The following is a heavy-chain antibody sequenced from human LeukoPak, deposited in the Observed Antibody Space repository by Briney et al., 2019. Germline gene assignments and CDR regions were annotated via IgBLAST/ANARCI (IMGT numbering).Heavy chain of an antibody. CDR3: AREGIAVAGTTYYFDY. CDR1: GGSVSSGSYY. D-gene: IGHD6-19*01. J-gene: IGHJ4*02. CDR2: IYHSGST. V-gene: IGHV4-39*07. Sequence: TSETLSLTCTVSGGSVSSGSYYWSWVRQPPGKGLEWIGEIYHSGSTNYNPSLKSRVTISVDKSKNQFSLKLSSVTAADTAVYYCAREGIAVAGTTYYFDYWGQGTLVTVSS.